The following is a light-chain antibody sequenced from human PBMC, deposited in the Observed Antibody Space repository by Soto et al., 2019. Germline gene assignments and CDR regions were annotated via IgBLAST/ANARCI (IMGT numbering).Light chain of an antibody. CDR1: QSVLSSSNNRNY. J-gene: IGKJ1*01. V-gene: IGKV4-1*01. CDR3: QQYYSLPGT. CDR2: WTS. Sequence: DIVMTQSPDSLAVSLGERATINGKSSQSVLSSSNNRNYLAWYQQKPGQTPKLLIYWTSTRQSGVPDRFSGSGSGTDFTLTINTLQAEDVAVYYCQQYYSLPGTFGQGTKVEIK.